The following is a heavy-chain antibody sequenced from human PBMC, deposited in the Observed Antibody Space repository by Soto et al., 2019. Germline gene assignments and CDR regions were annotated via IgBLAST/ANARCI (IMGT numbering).Heavy chain of an antibody. CDR3: ARDVMRSSAGPYYYYGMDV. D-gene: IGHD6-6*01. J-gene: IGHJ6*02. CDR1: GFTFSDYY. Sequence: QVQLVESGGGLVKPGGSLRLSCAASGFTFSDYYMSWIRQAPGKGLEWVSYISSSGSTIYYADAVKGRFTISRDNAKNSRYLQMNSLRAEDTAVYYGARDVMRSSAGPYYYYGMDVWGQGTTVTVSS. V-gene: IGHV3-11*01. CDR2: ISSSGSTI.